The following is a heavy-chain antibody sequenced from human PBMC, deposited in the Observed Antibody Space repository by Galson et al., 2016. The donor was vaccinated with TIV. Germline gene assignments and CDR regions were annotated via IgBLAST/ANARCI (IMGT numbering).Heavy chain of an antibody. CDR1: GGPFRSYA. CDR2: IIAIFGVA. V-gene: IGHV1-69*13. CDR3: ARSNSYNFYYMAV. Sequence: SVKVSCKASGGPFRSYAISWVRQAPGQGLEWMGGIIAIFGVANYAQKFQGRVTITADEPTSTAYMELSSLRSEDTAVYYCARSNSYNFYYMAVWGQGTTVTVSS. J-gene: IGHJ6*03. D-gene: IGHD2/OR15-2a*01.